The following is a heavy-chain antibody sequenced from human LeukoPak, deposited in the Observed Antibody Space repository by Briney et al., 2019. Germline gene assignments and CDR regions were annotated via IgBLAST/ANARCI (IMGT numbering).Heavy chain of an antibody. V-gene: IGHV4-38-2*01. Sequence: KTSETLSLTCAVSGYSISSGYYWGWIRQPPGKGLEWIGSIYHSGSTYYNPSLKSRVTISVDTSKNQFSLKLSSVTAADTAVYYCARHRRRRSAAGPSYYFDYWGQGTLVTVSS. CDR3: ARHRRRRSAAGPSYYFDY. J-gene: IGHJ4*02. D-gene: IGHD6-13*01. CDR1: GYSISSGYY. CDR2: IYHSGST.